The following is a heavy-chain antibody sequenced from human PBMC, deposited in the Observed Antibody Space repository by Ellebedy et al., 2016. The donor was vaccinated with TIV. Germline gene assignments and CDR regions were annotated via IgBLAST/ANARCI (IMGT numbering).Heavy chain of an antibody. D-gene: IGHD1-26*01. Sequence: ASVKVSCXASGYTFTSYAMHWVRQAPGQRLEWMGWINAGNGNTKYSQKFQGRVTMTRDTSTSTVYMELSSLRSEDTAVYYCARIYRGLMYYFDYWGQGTLVTVSS. CDR1: GYTFTSYA. V-gene: IGHV1-3*01. CDR3: ARIYRGLMYYFDY. CDR2: INAGNGNT. J-gene: IGHJ4*02.